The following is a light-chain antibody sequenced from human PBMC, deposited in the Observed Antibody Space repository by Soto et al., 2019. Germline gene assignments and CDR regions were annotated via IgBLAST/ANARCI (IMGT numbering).Light chain of an antibody. CDR2: GGS. V-gene: IGKV3D-20*02. J-gene: IGKJ5*01. CDR1: QSVSSNH. Sequence: DIVLTQSPGTLSLSPGERATLSCRASQSVSSNHLAWYQQKPGQAPRLLIYGGSSRATGIPVRFSGSGSETDFTLTITGLEPEDSAVYYCQQRHMWPITFGQGTRLEI. CDR3: QQRHMWPIT.